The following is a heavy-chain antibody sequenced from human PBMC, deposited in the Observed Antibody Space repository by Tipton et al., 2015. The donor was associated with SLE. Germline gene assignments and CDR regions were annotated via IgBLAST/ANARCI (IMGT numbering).Heavy chain of an antibody. Sequence: SLRLSCAASGFDFSYYSMHWVRQAPGKGLEWVAVIPYDGGNQYYADSVKGRFTISRDDSKNTLYLQMNSLRADDTAVYFCAREEGSSFDYWGQGTLVTVSS. V-gene: IGHV3-30-3*01. CDR3: AREEGSSFDY. J-gene: IGHJ4*02. CDR2: IPYDGGNQ. CDR1: GFDFSYYS.